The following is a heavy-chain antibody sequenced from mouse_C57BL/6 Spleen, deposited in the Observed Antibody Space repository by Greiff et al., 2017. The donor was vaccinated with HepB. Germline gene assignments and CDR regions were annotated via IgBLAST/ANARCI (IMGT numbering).Heavy chain of an antibody. V-gene: IGHV5-17*01. J-gene: IGHJ2*01. CDR1: GFTFSDYG. CDR3: ARRTSFDY. CDR2: ISSGSSTI. Sequence: EVKVVESGGGLVKPGGSLKLSCAASGFTFSDYGMHWVRQAPEKGLEWVAYISSGSSTIYYADTVKGRFTISRDNYKNTLFLQMASLRSEDTAMYYCARRTSFDYWGQGTTLTVSS.